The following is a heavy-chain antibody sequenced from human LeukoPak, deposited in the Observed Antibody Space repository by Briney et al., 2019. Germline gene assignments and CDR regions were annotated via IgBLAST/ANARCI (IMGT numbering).Heavy chain of an antibody. CDR1: GYTFTSYD. J-gene: IGHJ4*02. D-gene: IGHD3-22*01. CDR3: ARETTDSSGYKLDY. V-gene: IGHV1-18*01. Sequence: ASVKVSCKASGYTFTSYDINWVRQATGQGLEWMGWISAYNGNTNYAQKLQGRVTMTTDTSTSTAYMELRSLRSDDTAVYYCARETTDSSGYKLDYWGQGTLVTVSS. CDR2: ISAYNGNT.